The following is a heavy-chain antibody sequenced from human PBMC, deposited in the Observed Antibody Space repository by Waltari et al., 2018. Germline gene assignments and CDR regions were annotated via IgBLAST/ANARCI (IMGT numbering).Heavy chain of an antibody. Sequence: QVQLVQSGAEVKRPGASVKVSCKASGYIFTDYYMHWVRQAPGQGLEWMGWINPNSGGTNYAQKFQGRVIMTRDTSIGTVYMELSSLQSDDTAIYYCASWSAPFGYWGQGTLVTVSS. D-gene: IGHD3-3*01. CDR2: INPNSGGT. CDR3: ASWSAPFGY. CDR1: GYIFTDYY. J-gene: IGHJ4*02. V-gene: IGHV1-2*02.